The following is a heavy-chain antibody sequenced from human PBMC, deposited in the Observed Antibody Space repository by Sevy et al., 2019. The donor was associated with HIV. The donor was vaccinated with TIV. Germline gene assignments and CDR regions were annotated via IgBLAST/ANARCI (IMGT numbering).Heavy chain of an antibody. V-gene: IGHV4-4*02. Sequence: SETLSLTCAVSGGSISSSNWWSWVRQPPGKGLEWIGEIYHSGSTNYNPSLKSRVTVSVVKSKNQFSLKLSSVTAADTAVYYCARAIGYYYGSGSYYKPDALDIWGQGTMVTVSS. CDR2: IYHSGST. J-gene: IGHJ3*02. D-gene: IGHD3-10*01. CDR3: ARAIGYYYGSGSYYKPDALDI. CDR1: GGSISSSNW.